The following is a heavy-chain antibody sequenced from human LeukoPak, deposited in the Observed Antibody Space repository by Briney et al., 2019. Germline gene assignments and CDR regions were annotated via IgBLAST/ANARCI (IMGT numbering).Heavy chain of an antibody. Sequence: GGSLRLSCAASGFTFSSIHMVWVRQAPGKGLEWVSVTYTGGNSYYADSVKGRFIISRDISKNTLYLQMNSLRAEDSALYYCARGGRGSAAVVAPRSFDIWGQGTMVTVSS. CDR1: GFTFSSIH. CDR2: TYTGGNS. CDR3: ARGGRGSAAVVAPRSFDI. J-gene: IGHJ3*02. D-gene: IGHD3-22*01. V-gene: IGHV3-53*01.